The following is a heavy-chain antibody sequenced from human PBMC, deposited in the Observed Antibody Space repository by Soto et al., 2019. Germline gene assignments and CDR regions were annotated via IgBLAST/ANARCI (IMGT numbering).Heavy chain of an antibody. CDR2: IYHSGST. D-gene: IGHD3-10*01. V-gene: IGHV4-30-2*01. J-gene: IGHJ6*02. CDR3: AREQRVREVMGYYYGMDV. Sequence: SETLSLTCAVSGGSISSGGYSWSWIRQPPGKGLEWIGYIYHSGSTYYNPSLKSRVTISVDRSKNQFSLKLSSVTAADTAVYYCAREQRVREVMGYYYGMDVWGQGTTVTVSS. CDR1: GGSISSGGYS.